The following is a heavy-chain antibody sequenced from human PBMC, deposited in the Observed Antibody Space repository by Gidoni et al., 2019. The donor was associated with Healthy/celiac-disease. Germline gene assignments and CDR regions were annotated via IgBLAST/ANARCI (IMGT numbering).Heavy chain of an antibody. CDR2: ISYDGSNK. V-gene: IGHV3-30*18. D-gene: IGHD3-3*01. CDR1: GFTFSSYG. Sequence: QVQLVESGGGVVQPGRSLRLSCAASGFTFSSYGMHWVRQAPGKGLEWGAVISYDGSNKYYADSVKGRFTISRDNSKNTLYLQMNSLRAEDTAVYYCAKSRWSGYNYYYYMDVWGKGTTVTVSS. J-gene: IGHJ6*03. CDR3: AKSRWSGYNYYYYMDV.